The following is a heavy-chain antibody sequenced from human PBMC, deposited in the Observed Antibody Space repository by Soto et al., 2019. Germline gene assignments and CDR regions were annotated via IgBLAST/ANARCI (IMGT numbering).Heavy chain of an antibody. J-gene: IGHJ6*02. CDR2: INNAGST. V-gene: IGHV3-66*01. CDR3: VRENYFYGMDV. CDR1: GFAASVNF. Sequence: PGGSLRLSCAASGFAASVNFMTWVRQAPGRGLEWVSTINNAGSTFYADSVKGRFTISGDNSKNTLYLQMNSLRVEDTAMYYCVRENYFYGMDVWGQGTAVTVSS.